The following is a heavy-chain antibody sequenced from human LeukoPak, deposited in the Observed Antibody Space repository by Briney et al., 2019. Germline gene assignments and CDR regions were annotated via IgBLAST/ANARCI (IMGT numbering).Heavy chain of an antibody. D-gene: IGHD3-22*01. CDR2: IWYDGSNK. J-gene: IGHJ4*02. Sequence: PGGSLRLSCAASGFTFSSYGMHWVRQAPGKGLEWVAVIWYDGSNKYYADSVKGRFTISRDNSKNTLYLQMNSLRAEDTAVYYCARGDGYYYDSSGYSLGYWGQGTLVTVSS. CDR1: GFTFSSYG. CDR3: ARGDGYYYDSSGYSLGY. V-gene: IGHV3-33*01.